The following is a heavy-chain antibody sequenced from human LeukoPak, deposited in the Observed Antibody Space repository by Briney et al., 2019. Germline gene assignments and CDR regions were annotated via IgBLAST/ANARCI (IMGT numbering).Heavy chain of an antibody. CDR2: VNSEGSRT. Sequence: PGGSLRLSCAASGFTFGSYTMSWVRQAPGTGLVWVARVNSEGSRTTYADSVKGRFTISRDNAKNILYLQMHGLRAEDTAVYYCARDAPTGRTEFEHWGQGTLVTVSS. CDR1: GFTFGSYT. V-gene: IGHV3-74*01. CDR3: ARDAPTGRTEFEH. D-gene: IGHD1-14*01. J-gene: IGHJ1*01.